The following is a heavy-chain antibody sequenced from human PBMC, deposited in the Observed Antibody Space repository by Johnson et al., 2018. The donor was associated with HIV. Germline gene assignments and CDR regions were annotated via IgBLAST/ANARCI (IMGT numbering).Heavy chain of an antibody. V-gene: IGHV3-9*01. D-gene: IGHD6-13*01. CDR3: AKEHAAAEGSEGAFDI. CDR1: GFTFDDYA. CDR2: ISRNRGSI. Sequence: VQLVESGGGLVQPGRSLRLSCAASGFTFDDYAMHWVRQAPGKGLEWVSGISRNRGSIGYADSVKGRFTISRDNAKNALYLQMNSLRAADTALYYCAKEHAAAEGSEGAFDIWGQGTMVTVSS. J-gene: IGHJ3*02.